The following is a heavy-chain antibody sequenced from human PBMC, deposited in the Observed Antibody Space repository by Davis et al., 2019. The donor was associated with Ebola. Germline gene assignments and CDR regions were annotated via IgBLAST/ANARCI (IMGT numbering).Heavy chain of an antibody. Sequence: GESLKISCVASGFTFISYAMSWVRQAPGKGLVWVSRINPDGSFTDYADSVKGRFSISRDSTSNTLYLQMNGLRAEDTAVYYCARGSRNMDVWGQGTTVTVSS. CDR1: GFTFISYA. CDR2: INPDGSFT. V-gene: IGHV3-74*01. J-gene: IGHJ6*02. CDR3: ARGSRNMDV.